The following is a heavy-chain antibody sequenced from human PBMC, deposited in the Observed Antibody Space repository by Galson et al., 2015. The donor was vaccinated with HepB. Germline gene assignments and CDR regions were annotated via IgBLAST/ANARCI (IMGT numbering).Heavy chain of an antibody. CDR1: GYTFSRHG. CDR3: ARRAAVGDAFDI. J-gene: IGHJ3*02. D-gene: IGHD6-13*01. Sequence: SVKVSCKAFGYTFSRHGITWVRQAPGQGLEWMGWISTYNGNTNYAQKFQGRVTMTTDTSTTIAYMELRSPTSDDTAMYYCARRAAVGDAFDIWGQGTMVTVSS. V-gene: IGHV1-18*01. CDR2: ISTYNGNT.